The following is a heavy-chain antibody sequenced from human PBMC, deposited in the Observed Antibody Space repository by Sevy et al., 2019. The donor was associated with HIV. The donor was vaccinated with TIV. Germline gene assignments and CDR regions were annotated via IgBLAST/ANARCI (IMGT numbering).Heavy chain of an antibody. J-gene: IGHJ6*02. Sequence: GGSLRLSCAASGFTFSSYGMHWVRQAPGKGLEWVAVISYDGSNKYYADSVKGGFTISRDNSKNTLYLQMNSLRAEDTAVYYCAKVLPRSSSCYYYYYGMDVWGQGTTVTVSS. CDR2: ISYDGSNK. V-gene: IGHV3-30*18. CDR3: AKVLPRSSSCYYYYYGMDV. D-gene: IGHD6-13*01. CDR1: GFTFSSYG.